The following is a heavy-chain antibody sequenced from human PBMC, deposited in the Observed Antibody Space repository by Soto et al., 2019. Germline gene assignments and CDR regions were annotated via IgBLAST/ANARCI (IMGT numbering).Heavy chain of an antibody. Sequence: QVQLVQSGAEVKKPGSSVKVSCKASGGTFTSHAVSWVRQAPGQGLEWMGGIIPMFGAANYALNFQGRVTSTADDPTGTAYMELSSLRSEDTAVYYGARGSISWFLDYWGLGTLVTVSS. CDR3: ARGSISWFLDY. D-gene: IGHD6-13*01. J-gene: IGHJ4*02. CDR1: GGTFTSHA. V-gene: IGHV1-69*12. CDR2: IIPMFGAA.